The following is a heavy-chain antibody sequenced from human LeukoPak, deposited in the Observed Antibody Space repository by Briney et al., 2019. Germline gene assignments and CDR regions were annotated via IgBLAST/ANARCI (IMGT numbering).Heavy chain of an antibody. V-gene: IGHV5-51*01. CDR2: IYIGDSDT. J-gene: IGHJ4*02. CDR3: ARGYCSNGVCYRDSFDF. CDR1: GYSFTSYW. D-gene: IGHD2-8*01. Sequence: GESLKISCKGSGYSFTSYWIGWVRQVPGKGLEWMGIIYIGDSDTRYSPSFQGQVTISADKSISTAYLQWSSLKASDTAMYYCARGYCSNGVCYRDSFDFWGQGTLVTVSS.